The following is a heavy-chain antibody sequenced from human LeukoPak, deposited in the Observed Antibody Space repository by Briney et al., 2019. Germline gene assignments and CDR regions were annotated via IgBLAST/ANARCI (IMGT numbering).Heavy chain of an antibody. CDR2: IYSGGST. CDR1: GFTVSSNY. J-gene: IGHJ4*02. D-gene: IGHD6-19*01. V-gene: IGHV3-66*02. Sequence: GGSLRLSCAASGFTVSSNYMSWVRQAPGKGLEWVSVIYSGGSTYYADSVKGRFTISRDNSKNTLYLQMNSLRDEETAVYYCERDLSSGWYDYWGQGTLVTVSS. CDR3: ERDLSSGWYDY.